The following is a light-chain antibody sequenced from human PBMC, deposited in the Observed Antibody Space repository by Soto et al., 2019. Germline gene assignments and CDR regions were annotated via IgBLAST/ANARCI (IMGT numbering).Light chain of an antibody. CDR1: QSISNH. V-gene: IGKV1-39*01. Sequence: QLTQSPASLSASSGDRGISACRASQSISNHLNWYQQKPGKAPKLLIFAASSWPSGVPSRFSGSRSGPDFTLTISSLQPEDFATYYCQQSYSSPPTFGQGTKVDIK. J-gene: IGKJ1*01. CDR3: QQSYSSPPT. CDR2: AAS.